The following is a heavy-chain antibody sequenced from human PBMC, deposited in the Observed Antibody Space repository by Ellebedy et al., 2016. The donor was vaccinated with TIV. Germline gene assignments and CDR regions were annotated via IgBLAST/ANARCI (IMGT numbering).Heavy chain of an antibody. V-gene: IGHV1-2*02. Sequence: ASVKVSCKASGYTFTNYYIHWVRQAPGQGLEWMGWIIPDSGDTNSGQRFQGRVSMTRDTSISTAYMELSRLRSDDTAVYYCARAVDVQGDYGMDVWGQGTTVTVSS. CDR3: ARAVDVQGDYGMDV. D-gene: IGHD3-16*01. CDR1: GYTFTNYY. CDR2: IIPDSGDT. J-gene: IGHJ6*02.